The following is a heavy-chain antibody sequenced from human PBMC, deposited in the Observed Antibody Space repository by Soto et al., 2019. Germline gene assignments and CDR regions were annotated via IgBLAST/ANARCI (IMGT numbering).Heavy chain of an antibody. CDR2: ISYDGSNK. J-gene: IGHJ3*02. CDR3: ARAFGSYDSSGYYPFDAFDI. CDR1: GFTFSSYG. Sequence: QVQLVESGGGVVQPGRSLRLSCAASGFTFSSYGMHWVRQAPGKGLEWVAVISYDGSNKYYADSVKGRFTISRDNSKNTLYLQMNSLRAEDTAVYYCARAFGSYDSSGYYPFDAFDIWGQGTMVTVSS. V-gene: IGHV3-30*03. D-gene: IGHD3-22*01.